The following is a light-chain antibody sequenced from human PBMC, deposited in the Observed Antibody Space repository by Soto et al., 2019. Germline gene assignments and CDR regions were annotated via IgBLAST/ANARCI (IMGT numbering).Light chain of an antibody. J-gene: IGKJ1*01. CDR2: RAS. CDR3: QQYGSSRA. CDR1: QSVSSSY. V-gene: IGKV3-20*01. Sequence: EIVLTQSPGTLSLSPGERATLSCRASQSVSSSYLARYQQKPGQAPRLLIYRASSRATGIPDRFSGSGSGTDFTLTISRLEPEDFAVYYCQQYGSSRAFGQGTKVEIK.